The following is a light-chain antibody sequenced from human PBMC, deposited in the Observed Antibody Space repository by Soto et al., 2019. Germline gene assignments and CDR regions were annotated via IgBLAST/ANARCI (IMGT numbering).Light chain of an antibody. J-gene: IGKJ3*01. Sequence: AIQLTQSPSSLSASVGDRVTITCRASQGISSALAWYQQKPGKAPKLLIYDASSLESGVPSRFSGSGSGTDFTLTISSLQPEGFATYYCQQFNSYQFTFGPGTKVDIK. CDR1: QGISSA. CDR2: DAS. CDR3: QQFNSYQFT. V-gene: IGKV1-13*02.